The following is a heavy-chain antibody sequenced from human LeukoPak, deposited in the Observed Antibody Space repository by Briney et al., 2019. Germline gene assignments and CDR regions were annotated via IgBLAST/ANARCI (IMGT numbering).Heavy chain of an antibody. CDR1: GGSISSGGYS. CDR2: IYYSGST. V-gene: IGHV4-30-4*07. CDR3: ARGLGGSGSYYSSSNWFDP. J-gene: IGHJ5*02. Sequence: PSETLSLTCAVSGGSISSGGYSWSWIRQPPGKGLEWIGYIYYSGSTYYNPSLKSRVTISVDTSKNQFSLKLSSVTAADTAVYYCARGLGGSGSYYSSSNWFDPWGQGTLVTVSS. D-gene: IGHD3-10*01.